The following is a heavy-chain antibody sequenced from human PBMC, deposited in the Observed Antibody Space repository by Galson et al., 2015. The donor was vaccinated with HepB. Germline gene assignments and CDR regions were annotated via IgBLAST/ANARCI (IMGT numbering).Heavy chain of an antibody. V-gene: IGHV5-51*01. CDR1: GYSFISYW. D-gene: IGHD3-22*01. CDR3: ARAYDSIGSYDY. CDR2: IYPGDSDT. Sequence: QSGAEVKKPGESLKISCTGSGYSFISYWIVWVRQMPGKGLEWMGIIYPGDSDTRYSPSFQGQVTISADKSINTAYLQWRSLKASDTAMYFCARAYDSIGSYDYWGQGALVTVSS. J-gene: IGHJ4*02.